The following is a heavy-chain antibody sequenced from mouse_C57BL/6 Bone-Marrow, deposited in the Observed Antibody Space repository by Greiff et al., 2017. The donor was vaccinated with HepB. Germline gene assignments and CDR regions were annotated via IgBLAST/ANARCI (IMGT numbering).Heavy chain of an antibody. CDR1: GFTFSDFY. CDR3: ARDGWSYDYDGYYAMDY. J-gene: IGHJ4*01. Sequence: EVKLVESGGGLVQSGRSLRLSCATSGFTFSDFYMEWVRQAPGKGLEWIAASRNKANDYTTEYSASVKGRFIVSRDTSQSILYLQMNALRAEDTAIYYCARDGWSYDYDGYYAMDYWGQGTSVTVSS. D-gene: IGHD2-4*01. V-gene: IGHV7-1*01. CDR2: SRNKANDYTT.